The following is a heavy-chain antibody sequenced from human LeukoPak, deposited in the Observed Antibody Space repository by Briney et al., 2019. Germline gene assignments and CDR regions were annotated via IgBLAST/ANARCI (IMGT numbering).Heavy chain of an antibody. Sequence: SVKVSCKASGGTFSSYAISWVRQAPGQGLEWMGGIIPIFGTANYAQKFQGRVTITTDESTSTAYMELSSLRSEDTAVYYCARDARYYYDSSGYYNSDYWGQGTLVTVSS. CDR1: GGTFSSYA. CDR2: IIPIFGTA. CDR3: ARDARYYYDSSGYYNSDY. J-gene: IGHJ4*02. V-gene: IGHV1-69*05. D-gene: IGHD3-22*01.